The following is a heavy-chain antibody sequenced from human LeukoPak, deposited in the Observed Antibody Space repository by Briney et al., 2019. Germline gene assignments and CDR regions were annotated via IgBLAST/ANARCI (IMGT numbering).Heavy chain of an antibody. D-gene: IGHD3-22*01. CDR2: IYYSGST. V-gene: IGHV4-59*12. Sequence: PSETLSLTCTVSGGSISSYYWSWIRQPPGKGLEWIGYIYYSGSTNYSPSLKSRVTISLDTSKNQFSLKLSSVTAADTAVYYCARSVITMIVVVITGDAFDIWGQGTMVTVSS. CDR1: GGSISSYY. CDR3: ARSVITMIVVVITGDAFDI. J-gene: IGHJ3*02.